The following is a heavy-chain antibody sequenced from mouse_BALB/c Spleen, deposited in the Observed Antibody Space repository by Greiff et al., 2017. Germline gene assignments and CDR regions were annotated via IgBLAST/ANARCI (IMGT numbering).Heavy chain of an antibody. CDR2: ISSGSSTI. J-gene: IGHJ1*01. CDR3: ARGPGYWYFDV. V-gene: IGHV5-17*02. CDR1: GFTFSSFG. Sequence: VQLKESGGGLVQPGGSRKLSCAASGFTFSSFGMHWVRQAPEKGLEWVAYISSGSSTIYYADTVKGRFTISRDNPKNTLFLQMTSLRSEDTAMYYCARGPGYWYFDVWGAGTTVTVSS.